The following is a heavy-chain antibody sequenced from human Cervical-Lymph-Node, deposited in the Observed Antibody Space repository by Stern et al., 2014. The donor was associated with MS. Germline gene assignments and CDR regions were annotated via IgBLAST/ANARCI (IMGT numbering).Heavy chain of an antibody. CDR3: ARGRGGNYRYYFDY. Sequence: EVQLVESGGGLVKPGGSLRLSCAASGFTFSSYSMNWVRQAPGKGLEWVASISSGDIYIYYAYSLKGRFTISRDNAKNSLYLQMNSLRAEDTAVYYCARGRGGNYRYYFDYWGQGTLVTVSS. V-gene: IGHV3-21*01. D-gene: IGHD4-23*01. CDR1: GFTFSSYS. CDR2: ISSGDIYI. J-gene: IGHJ4*02.